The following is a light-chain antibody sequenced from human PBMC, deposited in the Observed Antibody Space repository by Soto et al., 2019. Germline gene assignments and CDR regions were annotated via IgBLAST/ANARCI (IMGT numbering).Light chain of an antibody. CDR1: SSDVGGYNF. CDR2: DVI. V-gene: IGLV2-14*03. Sequence: QSVLSQPASVSGSAGQSITISCTGTSSDVGGYNFVSWYQQHPGKAPKLMIYDVINRPSGVPNRFSGSKSGNTASLTISGLQAEDEADYYCNSCTSTNTYVFGTGTKVTVL. J-gene: IGLJ1*01. CDR3: NSCTSTNTYV.